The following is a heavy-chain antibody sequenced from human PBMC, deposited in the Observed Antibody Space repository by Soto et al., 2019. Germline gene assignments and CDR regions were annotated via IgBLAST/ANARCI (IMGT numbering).Heavy chain of an antibody. CDR1: GYTFTSYY. CDR2: INPSGGST. CDR3: ARARKIAMGGLNFDY. J-gene: IGHJ4*02. V-gene: IGHV1-46*01. D-gene: IGHD6-19*01. Sequence: GASVKVSCKASGYTFTSYYMHWVRQAPGQGLEWMGIINPSGGSTSYAQKFQGRVTMTRDTSTSTVYMELSSLRSEDTAVYYCARARKIAMGGLNFDYWGQGTLVTVSS.